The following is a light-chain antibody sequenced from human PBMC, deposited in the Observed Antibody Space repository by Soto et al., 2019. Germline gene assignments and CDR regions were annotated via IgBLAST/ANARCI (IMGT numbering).Light chain of an antibody. V-gene: IGLV7-43*01. J-gene: IGLJ3*02. CDR1: IGAVTSGYY. Sequence: QAVVTQEPSLTVSPGGTVTLTCASSIGAVTSGYYANWFQQKPGQAPRSLIYGTTNKHSWTPARFSGSLLGGKAALTLSGVRPEDEADDYCLLYSGGALHWVFGGGTKLTVL. CDR2: GTT. CDR3: LLYSGGALHWV.